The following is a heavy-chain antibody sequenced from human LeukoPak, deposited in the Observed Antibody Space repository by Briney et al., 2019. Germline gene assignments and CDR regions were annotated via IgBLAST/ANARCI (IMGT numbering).Heavy chain of an antibody. CDR2: ISSSSSSI. J-gene: IGHJ6*03. D-gene: IGHD5-18*01. CDR3: ARSSPGTGRLPMDV. CDR1: GFNFSSYS. V-gene: IGHV3-48*01. Sequence: GGSLRLSCAASGFNFSSYSMNWVRQAPGKGLEWVSYISSSSSSIYYADSVKGRFTISRDNAKNSLYLQMNSLRAEDTAVYYCARSSPGTGRLPMDVWGKGTTVTVSS.